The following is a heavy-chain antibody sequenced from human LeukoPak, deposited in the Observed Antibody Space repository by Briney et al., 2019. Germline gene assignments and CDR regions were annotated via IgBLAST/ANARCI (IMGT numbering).Heavy chain of an antibody. CDR1: GFTFSSYG. CDR3: ARDKIVGATHFDY. J-gene: IGHJ4*02. CDR2: ISGSGGST. D-gene: IGHD1-26*01. V-gene: IGHV3-23*01. Sequence: GGSLRLSCAASGFTFSSYGMSWVRQAPGKGLEWVLAISGSGGSTYYADSVKGRFTISRDNSKNTLYLQMNSLRAEDTAVYYCARDKIVGATHFDYWGQGTLVTVSS.